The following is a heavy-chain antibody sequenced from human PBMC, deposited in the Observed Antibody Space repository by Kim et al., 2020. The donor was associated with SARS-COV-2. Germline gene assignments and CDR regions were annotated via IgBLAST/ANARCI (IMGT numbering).Heavy chain of an antibody. CDR1: GFTFSSYW. J-gene: IGHJ4*02. D-gene: IGHD2-15*01. Sequence: GGSLRLSCAASGFTFSSYWMHWVRQAPGKGLVWVSRIDGDGGSTYYADSVKGRFTVSRDNAKNTLYLQMNSLRSEDTAVYYCTRGGHCSGGTCYSDVGYWGQGTLVTVSS. CDR3: TRGGHCSGGTCYSDVGY. CDR2: IDGDGGST. V-gene: IGHV3-74*01.